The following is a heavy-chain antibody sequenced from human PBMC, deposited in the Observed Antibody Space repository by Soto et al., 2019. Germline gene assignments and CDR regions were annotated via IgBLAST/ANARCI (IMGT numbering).Heavy chain of an antibody. D-gene: IGHD3-22*01. J-gene: IGHJ6*03. CDR1: GFTVSSNY. CDR3: ARGIVTQTNYYYMDV. V-gene: IGHV3-66*01. Sequence: EVQLVESGGGLVQPGGSLRLSCAASGFTVSSNYMSWVRQAPGKGLEWVSVIYSGGSTYYADSVKGRFTISRDNSKNTLYLQMNSLRAEDTAVYYCARGIVTQTNYYYMDVWGKGTTVTVSS. CDR2: IYSGGST.